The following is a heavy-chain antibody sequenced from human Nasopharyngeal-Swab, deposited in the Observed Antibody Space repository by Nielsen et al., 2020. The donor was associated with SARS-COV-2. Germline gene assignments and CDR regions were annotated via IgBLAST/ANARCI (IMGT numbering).Heavy chain of an antibody. CDR2: IKQDGSEK. Sequence: GESLKTSCAASGFTFSSYWMSWVRQAPGKGLEWVANIKQDGSEKYYVDSVKGRFTISRDNAKNSLYLQMNSLRAEDTAVYYCARLMVRGVYYFDYWGQGTLVTVSS. CDR1: GFTFSSYW. CDR3: ARLMVRGVYYFDY. V-gene: IGHV3-7*01. D-gene: IGHD3-10*01. J-gene: IGHJ4*02.